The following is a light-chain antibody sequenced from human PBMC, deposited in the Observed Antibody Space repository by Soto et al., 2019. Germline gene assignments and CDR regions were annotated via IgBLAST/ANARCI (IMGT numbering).Light chain of an antibody. V-gene: IGKV3-20*01. J-gene: IGKJ1*01. Sequence: ENVLTQSPGTLSLCPGERATLSCRASQSVASRNLAWYQQKSGQAPRLLIYGASSRAIHTPDRFSGSGSGTDFTLTISGLEPEDFAVYYCQHFGNSLWTFGQGTKVDIK. CDR3: QHFGNSLWT. CDR2: GAS. CDR1: QSVASRN.